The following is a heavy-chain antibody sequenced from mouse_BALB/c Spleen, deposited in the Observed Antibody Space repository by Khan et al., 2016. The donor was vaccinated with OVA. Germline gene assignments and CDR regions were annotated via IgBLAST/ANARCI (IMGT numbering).Heavy chain of an antibody. CDR3: VRGHYGDPFPY. D-gene: IGHD2-13*01. J-gene: IGHJ3*01. CDR2: ISDGGSYT. Sequence: EVELVESGGGLVKPGGSLKLSCAAPGFTFSDYYMYWVRQIPEKRLEWVATISDGGSYTYYTDSVKGRFTISRDDAKNNLYLQMNSLKSEDTAMYYCVRGHYGDPFPYWGQGTLVTVSA. CDR1: GFTFSDYY. V-gene: IGHV5-4*02.